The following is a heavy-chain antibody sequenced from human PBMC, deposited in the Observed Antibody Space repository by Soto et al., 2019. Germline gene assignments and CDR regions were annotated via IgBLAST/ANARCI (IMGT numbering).Heavy chain of an antibody. CDR3: ASGIQLWLRRINNGYSG. Sequence: QVQLVQSGAEVKKPESSVKVSCKAPGGTFSTYAISWVRQAPGQGLEWMGGIIPMFGTANYAQRFQDRVTLTADESTNTGYMEPSSLRSEDTAVYFCASGIQLWLRRINNGYSGWGQGTLVTVSS. J-gene: IGHJ4*02. D-gene: IGHD5-18*01. CDR2: IIPMFGTA. CDR1: GGTFSTYA. V-gene: IGHV1-69*12.